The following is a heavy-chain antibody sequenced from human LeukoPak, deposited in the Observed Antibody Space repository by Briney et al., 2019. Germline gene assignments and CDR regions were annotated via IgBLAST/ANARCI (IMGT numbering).Heavy chain of an antibody. Sequence: ASVKVSFKASGYTFTNYYMHWVRQAPGQGLEWMGIINPSGGSTSYAQKFQGRVTMTRDMSTSTVYMELSSLRSEDTAVYYCARSLFGYFDYWGQGTLVTVSS. CDR1: GYTFTNYY. J-gene: IGHJ4*02. CDR2: INPSGGST. D-gene: IGHD3-10*01. V-gene: IGHV1-46*01. CDR3: ARSLFGYFDY.